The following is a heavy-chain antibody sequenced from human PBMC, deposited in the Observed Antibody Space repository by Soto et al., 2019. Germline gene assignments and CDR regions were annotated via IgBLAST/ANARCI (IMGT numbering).Heavy chain of an antibody. Sequence: ASVKVSCKASGYTFTGYYMHWVRQAPGQGIEWMGWINPNSGGTNYAQKIQGRVTMTRDTSISTAYMELSRLRSDDTAVYYCARTRSWPTTAIPGYSYGYPPYYFDYWGQGTLVTVSS. CDR3: ARTRSWPTTAIPGYSYGYPPYYFDY. D-gene: IGHD5-18*01. J-gene: IGHJ4*02. CDR1: GYTFTGYY. V-gene: IGHV1-2*02. CDR2: INPNSGGT.